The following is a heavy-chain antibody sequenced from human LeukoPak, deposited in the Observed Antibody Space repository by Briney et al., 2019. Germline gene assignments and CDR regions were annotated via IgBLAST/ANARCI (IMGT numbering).Heavy chain of an antibody. D-gene: IGHD6-13*01. CDR2: IYYNGGT. CDR1: GGSINSGDYY. CDR3: ARQGRYMAAAGTPNFDY. J-gene: IGHJ4*02. Sequence: SSETLSLTCTVSGGSINSGDYYWTRIRQPPGKGLEWIGYIYYNGGTNYNPSLKSRVTMSVDTSKNQFSLNLSSVTAADTAVYYCARQGRYMAAAGTPNFDYWGQGTLVTVSS. V-gene: IGHV4-61*08.